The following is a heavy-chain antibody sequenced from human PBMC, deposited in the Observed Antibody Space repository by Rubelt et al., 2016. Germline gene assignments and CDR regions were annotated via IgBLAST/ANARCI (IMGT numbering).Heavy chain of an antibody. CDR3: VRDEYGVGGDP. D-gene: IGHD2/OR15-2a*01. V-gene: IGHV3-48*03. CDR1: GFSFNIYE. Sequence: EVQLVESGGGLVQPGGSLRLSCAASGFSFNIYEMNWVRQAPGTGLEWVSYITASGGDRYYADAGKGRCAVDRDNAKNLLYLQMNNVTDDDTALYYCVRDEYGVGGDPWGQGTLVTVSS. CDR2: ITASGGDR. J-gene: IGHJ5*02.